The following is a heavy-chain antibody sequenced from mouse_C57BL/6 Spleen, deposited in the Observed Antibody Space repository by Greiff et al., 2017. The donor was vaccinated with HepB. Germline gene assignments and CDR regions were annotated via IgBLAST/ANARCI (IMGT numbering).Heavy chain of an antibody. Sequence: VQLQQSGPELVKPGASVKISCKASGYAFSSSWMNWVKQRPGKGLEWIGRIYPGDGDTNYNGKFKGKATLTADKSSSTAYMQLSSLTSEDSAVYFCALYYCGSSYYFDYWGQGTTLTVSS. CDR2: IYPGDGDT. V-gene: IGHV1-82*01. D-gene: IGHD1-1*01. CDR1: GYAFSSSW. J-gene: IGHJ2*01. CDR3: ALYYCGSSYYFDY.